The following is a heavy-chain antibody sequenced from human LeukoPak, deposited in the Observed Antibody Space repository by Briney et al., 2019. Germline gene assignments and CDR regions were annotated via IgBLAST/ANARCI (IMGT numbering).Heavy chain of an antibody. J-gene: IGHJ6*03. Sequence: GGSLRLSCAASGFTVSSDYMTWVRQAPGKGLEWVSLIYSGGSTYYADSAKGRFTISRDNSKNTLYLQMNSLRAEDTAVYYCARGLGSGTYTDYYMDVWGKGTTVTVSS. CDR3: ARGLGSGTYTDYYMDV. CDR1: GFTVSSDY. CDR2: IYSGGST. V-gene: IGHV3-53*01. D-gene: IGHD3-10*01.